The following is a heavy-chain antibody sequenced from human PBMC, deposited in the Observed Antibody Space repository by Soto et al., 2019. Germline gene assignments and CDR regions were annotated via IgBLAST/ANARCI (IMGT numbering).Heavy chain of an antibody. CDR3: TTGVTFYSSSWYYFHY. D-gene: IGHD6-13*01. CDR2: IRTKTDGGTT. V-gene: IGHV3-15*01. CDR1: GFSFPNAW. Sequence: GSLRLSCAASGFSFPNAWMTWVRQAPGKGLEWVGRIRTKTDGGTTDYAAPVKGRFTISRDDVEDTLYLQMNSLKTEDTAVYYCTTGVTFYSSSWYYFHYWSQGTLVTVSS. J-gene: IGHJ4*02.